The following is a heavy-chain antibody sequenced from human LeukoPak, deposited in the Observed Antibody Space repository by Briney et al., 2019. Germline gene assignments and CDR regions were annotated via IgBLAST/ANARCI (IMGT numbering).Heavy chain of an antibody. J-gene: IGHJ4*02. D-gene: IGHD2-15*01. Sequence: SETLSLTCAVYGGSFSGYYWSWLRQPPGQGLEWIGEINHSGSTNYNPSLKSRVTISVDTSKNQFSLKLSSVTAADTAVYYCARNSCPSGSCYDNRGYFDYWGQGTLVTVSS. CDR1: GGSFSGYY. V-gene: IGHV4-34*01. CDR2: INHSGST. CDR3: ARNSCPSGSCYDNRGYFDY.